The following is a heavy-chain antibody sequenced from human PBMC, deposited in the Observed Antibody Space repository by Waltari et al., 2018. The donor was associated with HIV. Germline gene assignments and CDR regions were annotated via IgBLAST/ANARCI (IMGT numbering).Heavy chain of an antibody. J-gene: IGHJ6*02. V-gene: IGHV3-11*01. CDR2: IGDSYTPI. CDR3: AREDKNWGGMVRGGNYYYYYGMDV. CDR1: GFSFRDYY. Sequence: QVQLVESGGGLVKPGGSLRLSCAASGFSFRDYYMTWIRPAPGKGLEWVSYIGDSYTPIYYADSVKGRFTISRDNAKNSLYLQMNSLRAEDTAIYYCAREDKNWGGMVRGGNYYYYYGMDVWGQGTTVTVSS. D-gene: IGHD3-10*01.